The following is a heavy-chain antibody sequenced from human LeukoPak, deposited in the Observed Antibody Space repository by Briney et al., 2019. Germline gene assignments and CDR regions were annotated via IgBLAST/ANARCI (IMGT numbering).Heavy chain of an antibody. J-gene: IGHJ6*02. D-gene: IGHD3-22*01. Sequence: ASVKVSCKASGYTFTGYYMHWVRQAPGQGLEWMGWINPNSGGTNYAQKFQGRVTMTRDTSISTAYMELSRLRSDDTAVYYCARDYHYDSSGYYYALYYYYYGMDVWGQGTTVTVSS. CDR1: GYTFTGYY. CDR2: INPNSGGT. V-gene: IGHV1-2*02. CDR3: ARDYHYDSSGYYYALYYYYYGMDV.